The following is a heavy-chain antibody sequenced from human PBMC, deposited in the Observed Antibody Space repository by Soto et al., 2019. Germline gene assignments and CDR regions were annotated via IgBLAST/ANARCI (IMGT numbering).Heavy chain of an antibody. CDR2: ISSGSTTI. J-gene: IGHJ6*03. V-gene: IGHV3-48*01. Sequence: EVQLVESGGGLVQPGGSLRLSCAASGFPFSSYSLNWVRQAPGKGLEWVSYISSGSTTIYYADSVKGRFTISRDNAKNSLYLQMNSLRAEDTALYYCAMVSYYYYMDVWGKGTTVTVSS. CDR1: GFPFSSYS. CDR3: AMVSYYYYMDV. D-gene: IGHD2-21*01.